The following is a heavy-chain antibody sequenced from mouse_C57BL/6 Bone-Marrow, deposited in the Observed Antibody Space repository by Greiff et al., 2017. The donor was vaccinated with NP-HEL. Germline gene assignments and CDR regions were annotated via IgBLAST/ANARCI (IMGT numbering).Heavy chain of an antibody. D-gene: IGHD1-1*01. J-gene: IGHJ4*01. CDR3: ARGDYYGSTFMDY. Sequence: EVMLVESGGGLVKPGGSLKLSCAASGFTFSSYAMSWVRQTPEKRLEWVATISDGGSYTYYPDNVKGRFTISRDNAKNNLYLQMSHLKSEDTAMYYCARGDYYGSTFMDYWGQGTSVTVSS. V-gene: IGHV5-4*03. CDR1: GFTFSSYA. CDR2: ISDGGSYT.